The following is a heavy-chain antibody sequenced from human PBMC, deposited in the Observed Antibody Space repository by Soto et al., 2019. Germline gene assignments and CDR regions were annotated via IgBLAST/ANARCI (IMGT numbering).Heavy chain of an antibody. CDR1: GLAFRSFL. V-gene: IGHV3-7*01. CDR3: ATYHDDEWESYRHRY. CDR2: INQDGRDT. D-gene: IGHD3-16*02. J-gene: IGHJ4*02. Sequence: PGGSRRLSCAASGLAFRSFLMSWVPQAPGGGLEWVANINQDGRDTYYSDSVRDRFTISRDNAANSLFLHMHSLGAEDTAVYYCATYHDDEWESYRHRYWGQRTMVTVSS.